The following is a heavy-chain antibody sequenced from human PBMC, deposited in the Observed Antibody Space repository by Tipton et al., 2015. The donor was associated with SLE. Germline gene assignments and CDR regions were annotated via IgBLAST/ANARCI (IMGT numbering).Heavy chain of an antibody. D-gene: IGHD5-24*01. Sequence: TLSLTCTVSGGSISSGGYYWSWIRQHPGKGLEWIGYIYYSGSTYYNPSLKSRVTISVDTSKNQFSLKLSSVTAADTAVYYCASKDGCNSPVAFDICGQGTMVSVPS. CDR1: GGSISSGGYY. CDR2: IYYSGST. J-gene: IGHJ3*02. CDR3: ASKDGCNSPVAFDI. V-gene: IGHV4-31*03.